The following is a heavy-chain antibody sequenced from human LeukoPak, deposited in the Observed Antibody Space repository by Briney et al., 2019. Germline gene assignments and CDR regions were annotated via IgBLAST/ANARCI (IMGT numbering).Heavy chain of an antibody. J-gene: IGHJ6*02. V-gene: IGHV1-18*01. CDR3: ARWDDSGSYQDYYYYYGMDV. CDR2: ISAYNGNT. D-gene: IGHD3-10*01. CDR1: GYTFTSYG. Sequence: ASVKVSCKASGYTFTSYGISWVRQAPGQGLEWMGWISAYNGNTNYAQKLQGRVTMTTDTSTSTAYMGLRSLRSDDTAVYYCARWDDSGSYQDYYYYYGMDVWGQGTTVTVSS.